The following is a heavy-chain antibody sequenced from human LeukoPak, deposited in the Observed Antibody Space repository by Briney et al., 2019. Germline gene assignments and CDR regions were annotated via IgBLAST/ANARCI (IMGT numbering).Heavy chain of an antibody. CDR1: GYTFTTYY. Sequence: GASVKVSCKASGYTFTTYYMHWVRQAPGQGLEWMGITNPSGSDTIYAQKFQGRVTMTRDTSTSTVDMELSSLRSEDTAVYYCAREGPGTGKYFDYWGQGTLVTVSS. V-gene: IGHV1-46*01. D-gene: IGHD6-13*01. CDR2: TNPSGSDT. J-gene: IGHJ4*02. CDR3: AREGPGTGKYFDY.